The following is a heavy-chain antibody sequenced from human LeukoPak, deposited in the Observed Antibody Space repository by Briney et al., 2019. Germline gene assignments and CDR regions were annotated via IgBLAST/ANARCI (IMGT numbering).Heavy chain of an antibody. J-gene: IGHJ4*02. Sequence: ASVNVSCKASGYTFTVYYMHWVRQAPGQGLEWMGWINPNSGGTNYAQKFQGRVTMTRDTSISTAYMELSRLRSDDTAVYYCARIESIRYCSSTSCYSDYWGQGTLVTVSS. D-gene: IGHD2-2*01. CDR3: ARIESIRYCSSTSCYSDY. V-gene: IGHV1-2*02. CDR2: INPNSGGT. CDR1: GYTFTVYY.